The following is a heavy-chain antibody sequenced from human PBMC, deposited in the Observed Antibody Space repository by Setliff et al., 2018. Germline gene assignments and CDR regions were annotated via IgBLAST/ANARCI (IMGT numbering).Heavy chain of an antibody. D-gene: IGHD6-6*01. CDR1: GYRFSNYW. CDR2: IYPGDSDT. V-gene: IGHV5-51*01. J-gene: IGHJ4*02. Sequence: GESLKISCKGSGYRFSNYWIGWVRQMPGKGLEWMGIIYPGDSDTRYSPSFQGQVTISADKSTNTVYLQETFTEASDTAMYYCARDSGSPLDYWGQGTLVTVSS. CDR3: ARDSGSPLDY.